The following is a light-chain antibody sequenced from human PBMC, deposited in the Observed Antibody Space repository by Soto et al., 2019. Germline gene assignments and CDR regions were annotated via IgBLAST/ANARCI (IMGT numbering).Light chain of an antibody. Sequence: QSVLTQPASVSGSPGQSITISCTGTSSDVGSYNLVSGYQQHPGKAPKLMIYEGSKRPSGVSNRFSGSKSGNTASLTISGLQAEDEADYYCCSYAGSSTLLYVFGTGTKVTVL. CDR3: CSYAGSSTLLYV. J-gene: IGLJ1*01. CDR2: EGS. V-gene: IGLV2-23*01. CDR1: SSDVGSYNL.